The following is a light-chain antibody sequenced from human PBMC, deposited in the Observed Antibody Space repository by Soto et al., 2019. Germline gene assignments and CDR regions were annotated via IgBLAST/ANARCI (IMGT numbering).Light chain of an antibody. Sequence: EIVLTQSPGTLSLSPGERATLSCRASQSVRSNYLAWYQQKPGQAPRLLIYGASNRATGIPDRFSGSGSGTDFTLTISRLEPEDFAVYYCHQYVSSPLTFGGGTKVEI. CDR2: GAS. J-gene: IGKJ4*01. V-gene: IGKV3-20*01. CDR3: HQYVSSPLT. CDR1: QSVRSNY.